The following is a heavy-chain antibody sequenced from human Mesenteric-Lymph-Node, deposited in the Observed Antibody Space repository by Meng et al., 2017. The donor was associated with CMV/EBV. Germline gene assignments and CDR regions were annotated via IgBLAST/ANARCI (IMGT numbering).Heavy chain of an antibody. J-gene: IGHJ6*02. Sequence: GGSLRLSCAASGFTFSNYGMHWVRQAPGKGLEWVAFIRYDGSNKYHTDSVKGRFTISRDNSKNTLYLQMNSLRAEDTGVYYCARGAGAVFWSGSYYYYYGMDVWGQGTTVTVSS. CDR2: IRYDGSNK. D-gene: IGHD3-3*01. CDR1: GFTFSNYG. V-gene: IGHV3-30*02. CDR3: ARGAGAVFWSGSYYYYYGMDV.